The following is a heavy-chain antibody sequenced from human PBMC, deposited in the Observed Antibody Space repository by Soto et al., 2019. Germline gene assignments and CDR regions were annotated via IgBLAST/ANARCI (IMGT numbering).Heavy chain of an antibody. V-gene: IGHV4-30-4*01. Sequence: PSETLSLTCTVYGGSISSGDYYWSWIRQPPGKGLEWIGYIYYSGSTYYNPSLKSRVTISVDTSKNQFSLKLSSVTAADTAVYYCARDPVSAGAVAGPNWFDPWGQGTLVTVSS. CDR1: GGSISSGDYY. CDR2: IYYSGST. CDR3: ARDPVSAGAVAGPNWFDP. J-gene: IGHJ5*02. D-gene: IGHD6-19*01.